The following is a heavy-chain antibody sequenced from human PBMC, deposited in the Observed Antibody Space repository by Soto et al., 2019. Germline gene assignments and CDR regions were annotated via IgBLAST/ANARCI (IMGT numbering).Heavy chain of an antibody. D-gene: IGHD3-22*01. CDR1: GYSFTVHW. J-gene: IGHJ5*02. Sequence: PGESLKISCKGSGYSFTVHWIAWVRQMPGKGLEWMGIIYPGDSETRYSPSFQGQVTISADKSISTAYLQWSSLKASDTAMYYCARCLISGYYNCFDPWGQGTQVTVSS. CDR2: IYPGDSET. V-gene: IGHV5-51*01. CDR3: ARCLISGYYNCFDP.